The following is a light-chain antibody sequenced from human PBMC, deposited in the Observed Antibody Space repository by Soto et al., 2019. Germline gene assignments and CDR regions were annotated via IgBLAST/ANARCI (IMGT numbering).Light chain of an antibody. V-gene: IGKV1-39*01. Sequence: DIPMTQSPSSLSASVGDRVTITCRASHPISNYLNWYQHRPGKAPKLLIYGASTLQSGVPSRFSGSESGTDFTLTITSLQPEDCATYYCQQTYATPITFGQGTDWRL. CDR2: GAS. J-gene: IGKJ5*01. CDR3: QQTYATPIT. CDR1: HPISNY.